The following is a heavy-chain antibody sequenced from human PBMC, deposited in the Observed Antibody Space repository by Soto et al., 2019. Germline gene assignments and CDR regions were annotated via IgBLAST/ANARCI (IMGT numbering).Heavy chain of an antibody. CDR1: GYTFTSYS. V-gene: IGHV1-3*01. CDR2: INAGNGNT. D-gene: IGHD2-21*01. CDR3: ARAVMATSLYYFDY. J-gene: IGHJ4*02. Sequence: ASVNVSCKSSGYTFTSYSIHWVRQAPGQRLEWMGWINAGNGNTKYSQKFQGRVTITRDTSASTAYMELSSLRSEDTAVYYCARAVMATSLYYFDYCGQGTLVTVSS.